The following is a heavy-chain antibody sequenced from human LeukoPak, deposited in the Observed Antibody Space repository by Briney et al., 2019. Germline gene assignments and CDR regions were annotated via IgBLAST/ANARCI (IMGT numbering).Heavy chain of an antibody. CDR2: IRYDGSNK. Sequence: LPGGSLRLSCAASGFTFSSYGMHWVRQAPGKGLEWVAFIRYDGSNKYYADSVKGRFTISRDNSKNTLYLQMNSLRAEDTAVYYCAKITGFGRYNWFDPWGQGTLVTVSS. CDR3: AKITGFGRYNWFDP. V-gene: IGHV3-30*02. J-gene: IGHJ5*02. D-gene: IGHD3-10*01. CDR1: GFTFSSYG.